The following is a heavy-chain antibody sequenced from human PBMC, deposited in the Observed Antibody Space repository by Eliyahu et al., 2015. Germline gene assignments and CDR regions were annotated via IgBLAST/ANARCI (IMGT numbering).Heavy chain of an antibody. V-gene: IGHV4-31*03. J-gene: IGHJ4*02. D-gene: IGHD3-3*01. Sequence: QVQLQESGPGLVKPSQXLSLTCTVXGGSISXGXYYWSWIRQHPGKGLEWIGYIYYSGSTYYNPSLKSRVTISVDTSKNQFSLKLSSVTAADTAVYYCARVVRFLEWFPTYFDYWGQGTLVTVSS. CDR2: IYYSGST. CDR3: ARVVRFLEWFPTYFDY. CDR1: GGSISXGXYY.